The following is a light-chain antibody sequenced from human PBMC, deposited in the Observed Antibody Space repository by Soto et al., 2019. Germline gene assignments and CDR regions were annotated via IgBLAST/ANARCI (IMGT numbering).Light chain of an antibody. Sequence: EIVMTQSPATLSVSPGERASLSCRASQSVSSNLAWYQQKPGQTPRLLIYATSTRATGIPARFSGSGSGTEFTLTISSLQSEDVAYYYCQHYNNWPLTFGRGTKVEIK. J-gene: IGKJ4*01. CDR3: QHYNNWPLT. V-gene: IGKV3-15*01. CDR2: ATS. CDR1: QSVSSN.